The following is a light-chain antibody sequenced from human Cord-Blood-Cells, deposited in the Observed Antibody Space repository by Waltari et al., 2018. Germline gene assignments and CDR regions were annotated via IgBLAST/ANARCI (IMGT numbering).Light chain of an antibody. V-gene: IGLV2-14*01. CDR1: SSDVGGYNY. J-gene: IGLJ3*02. CDR2: DVS. Sequence: QSALTQPASVSGSPGQSITISCTGTSSDVGGYNYVSWYQQHPGKAPKLMIDDVSNRPSGVSNRFSGSKSGNTASLTISGLQAEEEADYYCSSYTSSSTWVFGGGTKLTVL. CDR3: SSYTSSSTWV.